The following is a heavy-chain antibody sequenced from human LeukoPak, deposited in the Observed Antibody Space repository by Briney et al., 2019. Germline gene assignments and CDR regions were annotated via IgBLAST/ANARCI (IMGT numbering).Heavy chain of an antibody. Sequence: ASVKVSCRASGYTFTTYGINWVRQAPGQGLEWMGWIKTYDGDTNTAQKFLDRIIMTTDKSTGTAYMELRSLRSDDTAVYYCAREYSNGWFFDYWGQGTLVTVSS. CDR1: GYTFTTYG. D-gene: IGHD6-19*01. V-gene: IGHV1-18*01. J-gene: IGHJ4*02. CDR2: IKTYDGDT. CDR3: AREYSNGWFFDY.